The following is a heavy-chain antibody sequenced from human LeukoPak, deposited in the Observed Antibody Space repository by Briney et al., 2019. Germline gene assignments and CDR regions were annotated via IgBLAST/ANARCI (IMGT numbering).Heavy chain of an antibody. CDR1: GFTFSSYA. D-gene: IGHD2-2*01. V-gene: IGHV3-23*01. J-gene: IGHJ4*02. Sequence: GGSLRLSCAASGFTFSSYAMSWVRQAPGKGLERVSVISGSDSSTYYADSVKGRFTISRDNSKNTLYLQMNSLRAEDTAIYYCAKDRRVGCSTTTCYLCDSWGQGTLVTVSS. CDR2: ISGSDSST. CDR3: AKDRRVGCSTTTCYLCDS.